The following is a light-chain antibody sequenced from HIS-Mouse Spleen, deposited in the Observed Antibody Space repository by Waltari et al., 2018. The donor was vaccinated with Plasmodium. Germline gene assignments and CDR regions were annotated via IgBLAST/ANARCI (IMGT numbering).Light chain of an antibody. CDR1: QSVSST. Sequence: EIVITQSPATLSVSPGDRATLSCSASQSVSSTLAWYQQKPGQAPRLLIYGASTRATGIPARFSGSGSGTEFTLTISSLQSEDFAVYYCQQYNNWSFTFGPGTKVDIK. V-gene: IGKV3-15*01. CDR3: QQYNNWSFT. J-gene: IGKJ3*01. CDR2: GAS.